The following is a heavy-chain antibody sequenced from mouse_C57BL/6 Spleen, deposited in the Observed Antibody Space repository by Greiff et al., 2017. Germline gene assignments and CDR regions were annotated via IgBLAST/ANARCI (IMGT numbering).Heavy chain of an antibody. J-gene: IGHJ3*01. CDR3: ARLRSTTVVATRAWFAY. V-gene: IGHV1-64*01. CDR1: GYTFTSYW. CDR2: IHPNSGST. Sequence: QVQLQQPGAELVKPGASVKLSCKASGYTFTSYWMHWVKQRPGQGLEWIGMIHPNSGSTNYNEKFKSKATLTVDKSSSTAYMQLSSLTSEDSAVYYCARLRSTTVVATRAWFAYWGQGTLVTVSA. D-gene: IGHD1-1*01.